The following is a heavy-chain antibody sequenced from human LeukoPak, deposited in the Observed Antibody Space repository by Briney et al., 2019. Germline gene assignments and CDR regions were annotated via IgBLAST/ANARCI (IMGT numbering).Heavy chain of an antibody. V-gene: IGHV3-30-3*01. CDR2: ISYDGSNK. CDR3: AREWGGGLYSSSFYY. CDR1: GFTFSSYA. J-gene: IGHJ4*02. D-gene: IGHD6-13*01. Sequence: TGRSLRLSCAASGFTFSSYAMHWVRQAPGKGLEWVAVISYDGSNKYYADSVKGRFTISRDNSKNTLYLQMNSLRAEDTAVYYCAREWGGGLYSSSFYYWGQGTLVTVSS.